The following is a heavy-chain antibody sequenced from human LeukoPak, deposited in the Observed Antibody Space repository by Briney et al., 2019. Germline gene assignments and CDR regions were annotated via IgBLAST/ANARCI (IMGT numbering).Heavy chain of an antibody. Sequence: SETLSLTCTVSGGSISSYYWSWIRQPPGKGLEWIGYIYYSGSTNYNPSLKSRVTISVDTSKNQFSLKLSSVTAADTAVYYCASVSEQWLVKKHWGQGTLVTVSS. D-gene: IGHD6-19*01. CDR3: ASVSEQWLVKKH. V-gene: IGHV4-59*12. J-gene: IGHJ1*01. CDR2: IYYSGST. CDR1: GGSISSYY.